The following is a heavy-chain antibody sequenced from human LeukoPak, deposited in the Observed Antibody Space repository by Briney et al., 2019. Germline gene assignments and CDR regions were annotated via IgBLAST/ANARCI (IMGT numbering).Heavy chain of an antibody. CDR1: GGSISSYY. V-gene: IGHV4-59*01. D-gene: IGHD4-17*01. CDR2: IYDSGST. J-gene: IGHJ5*02. Sequence: SETLSLTCTVSGGSISSYYWSWIRQPPGKGLEWIGYIYDSGSTNYNPSLKSRVTISVDTSKNQFSLKLSSVTAADTAVYYCASLNPHYGVLDPWGQGTLVTVSS. CDR3: ASLNPHYGVLDP.